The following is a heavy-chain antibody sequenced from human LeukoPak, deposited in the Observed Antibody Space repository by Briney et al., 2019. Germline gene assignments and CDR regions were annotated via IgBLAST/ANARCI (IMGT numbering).Heavy chain of an antibody. Sequence: PGGSLRLSCAASGFTFSSYEMNWVRQAPGKGLEWVSYISSSGGTIYYADSLKGRFTISRDNAKNSLCLQMNSLRAEDTAVYYCARGFSVDYWGQGTLVTVSS. CDR1: GFTFSSYE. CDR2: ISSSGGTI. CDR3: ARGFSVDY. D-gene: IGHD3-10*01. J-gene: IGHJ4*02. V-gene: IGHV3-48*03.